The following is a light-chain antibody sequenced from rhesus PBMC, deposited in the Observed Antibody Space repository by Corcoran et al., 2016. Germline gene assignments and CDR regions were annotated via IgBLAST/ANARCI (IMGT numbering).Light chain of an antibody. V-gene: IGKV2-104*02. Sequence: EIVMTQTPLSLPVTPGEPASISCRSSQSLLDSEDGNTYLDWNMQKQGHYPQLLIYEVSNPASGVPDRVSGSVSDTDFTLKISRMEAEDVGVYYCMQDLEIPRPFGQGTKVEIK. J-gene: IGKJ1*01. CDR1: QSLLDSEDGNTY. CDR3: MQDLEIPRP. CDR2: EVS.